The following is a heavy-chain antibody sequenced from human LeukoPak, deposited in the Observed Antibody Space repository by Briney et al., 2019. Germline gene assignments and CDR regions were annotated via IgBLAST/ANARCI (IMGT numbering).Heavy chain of an antibody. Sequence: GGSLRLSCAASGFTFSSYAMSWVRQAPGKGLEWVSSISSSSSYIYYADSVKGRFTISRDNAKNSLYLQMNSLRAEDTAVYYCASGRNFDYWGQGTLVTVSS. J-gene: IGHJ4*02. V-gene: IGHV3-21*01. CDR1: GFTFSSYA. CDR2: ISSSSSYI. CDR3: ASGRNFDY.